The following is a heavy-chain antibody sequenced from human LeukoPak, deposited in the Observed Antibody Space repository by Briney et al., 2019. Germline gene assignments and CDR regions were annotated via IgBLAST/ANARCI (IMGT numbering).Heavy chain of an antibody. CDR2: IYYSGST. D-gene: IGHD3-9*01. J-gene: IGHJ4*02. Sequence: SETLSLTCTVSGGSISSGGYYWSWIRQHSGKGLEWIGYIYYSGSTYYNPSLKSRVTISVDTSKNQSSLKLSSVTAADTAVYYCARAADYDILTGYCKNVGEGFDYWGQGTLVTVSS. CDR1: GGSISSGGYY. V-gene: IGHV4-31*03. CDR3: ARAADYDILTGYCKNVGEGFDY.